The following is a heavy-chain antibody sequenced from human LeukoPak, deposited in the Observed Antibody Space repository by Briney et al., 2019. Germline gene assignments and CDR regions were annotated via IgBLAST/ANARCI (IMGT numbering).Heavy chain of an antibody. CDR3: VRSSTGGYMSFDL. Sequence: GGSLRLSCAASGFTFNNHYMSWMRQSPGKGLEWVAYISSSSSSTYYADSVKGRFAISGDNAKNSLSLYLQMNGLRADDTAIYYCVRSSTGGYMSFDLWGQGTTVIVSS. CDR1: GFTFNNHY. CDR2: ISSSSSST. V-gene: IGHV3-11*04. D-gene: IGHD2-8*02. J-gene: IGHJ3*01.